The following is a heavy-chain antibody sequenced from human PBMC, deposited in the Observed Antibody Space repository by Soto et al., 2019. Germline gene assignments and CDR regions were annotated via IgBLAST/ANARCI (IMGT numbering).Heavy chain of an antibody. D-gene: IGHD6-6*01. J-gene: IGHJ3*02. V-gene: IGHV3-15*01. CDR1: GVTFSNAW. CDR2: IKSKTAGGTT. CDR3: TTGYSGSRLLAFDI. Sequence: EVPLVESGGGLVKPGGSLRLSCAASGVTFSNAWMSWVRQAPGKGLEWVGRIKSKTAGGTTDYAAPVKGRFTISRDDSKNTLYLQMNSLKTEDTAVYDCTTGYSGSRLLAFDIWGQGKMVTVSA.